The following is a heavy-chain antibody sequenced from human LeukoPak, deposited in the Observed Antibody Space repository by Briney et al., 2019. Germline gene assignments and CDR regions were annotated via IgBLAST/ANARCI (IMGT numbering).Heavy chain of an antibody. CDR2: IYSGGST. CDR3: AKDRPNYYESNGHYYRRDGDS. Sequence: GGSLRLSCAASGFTVSSNYMSWVRQAPGKGLEWVSVIYSGGSTYYADSVKGRFTISRDNSKNTLYLQMNSLRAEDTATYYCAKDRPNYYESNGHYYRRDGDSWGQGTLVTVSS. CDR1: GFTVSSNY. J-gene: IGHJ5*01. D-gene: IGHD3-22*01. V-gene: IGHV3-53*01.